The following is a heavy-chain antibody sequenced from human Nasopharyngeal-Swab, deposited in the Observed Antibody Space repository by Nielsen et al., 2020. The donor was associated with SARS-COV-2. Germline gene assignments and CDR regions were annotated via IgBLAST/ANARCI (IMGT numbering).Heavy chain of an antibody. V-gene: IGHV3-48*01. Sequence: GESLKISCAASGFTFSSYSMNWVRQAPGKGLEWVSSISSSSSTIYYADSVKGRFTISRDNAKNSLYLHMNSLRVEDTAVYYCARAPWSRFFGTRVFWGQGTLVTVSS. J-gene: IGHJ4*02. CDR2: ISSSSSTI. CDR1: GFTFSSYS. D-gene: IGHD3-3*01. CDR3: ARAPWSRFFGTRVF.